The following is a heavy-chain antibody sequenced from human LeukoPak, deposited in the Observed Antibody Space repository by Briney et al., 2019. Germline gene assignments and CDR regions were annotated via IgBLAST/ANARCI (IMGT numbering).Heavy chain of an antibody. CDR2: INSDGSST. J-gene: IGHJ4*02. CDR1: GFTFSSYW. CDR3: ARDPPPYCGGDCSPAPD. Sequence: PGGSLRLSCAASGFTFSSYWMHWVRQAPGKGLVWVSRINSDGSSTSYADSVKGRFTISRDNAKNTLYLQMNSLRAEDTDVYYCARDPPPYCGGDCSPAPDWGQGTLVTVSS. D-gene: IGHD2-21*02. V-gene: IGHV3-74*01.